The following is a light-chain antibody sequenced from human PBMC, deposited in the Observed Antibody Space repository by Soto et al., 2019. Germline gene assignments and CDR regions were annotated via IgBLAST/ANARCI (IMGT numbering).Light chain of an antibody. CDR3: VSFTTSRSYV. J-gene: IGLJ1*01. CDR2: DII. Sequence: QSVLTQPASVSGSPGQSITISCTGTSSDVGAYIFVSWYQQHPGKAPKLMIYDIINRPSGVSNRFSGSKSGNTASLTISGLQAEDEAGYYCVSFTTSRSYVFGTGTKLTVL. V-gene: IGLV2-14*03. CDR1: SSDVGAYIF.